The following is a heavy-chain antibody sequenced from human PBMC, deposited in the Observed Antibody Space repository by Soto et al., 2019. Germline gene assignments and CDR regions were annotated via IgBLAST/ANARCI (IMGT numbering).Heavy chain of an antibody. CDR3: AKDLRGREDY. D-gene: IGHD1-26*01. J-gene: IGHJ4*02. CDR2: INRDGSST. Sequence: EVQLVESGGGLVQPGGSLRLSCAASGFTFSNYWMHWVRQCPGKGLVWVSRINRDGSSTDYADSVKGRFTISRDNAKNTLYLQMNNLRAADTAVYYCAKDLRGREDYWGQGTLVTVSS. V-gene: IGHV3-74*01. CDR1: GFTFSNYW.